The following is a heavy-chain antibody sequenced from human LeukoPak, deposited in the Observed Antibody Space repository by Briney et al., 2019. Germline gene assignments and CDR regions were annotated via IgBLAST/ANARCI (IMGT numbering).Heavy chain of an antibody. CDR2: TFDTVRI. Sequence: SETLSLTCTVSGGSISSHFWSWIRQPPGKGLEWIAYTFDTVRISYSPSLKSRVTISVDASKNQFSLRLTSVPAADTAVYYCARGLIGYDDSGYYLSRLDSWGQGSLVTVSS. CDR1: GGSISSHF. V-gene: IGHV4-59*11. CDR3: ARGLIGYDDSGYYLSRLDS. D-gene: IGHD3-22*01. J-gene: IGHJ4*02.